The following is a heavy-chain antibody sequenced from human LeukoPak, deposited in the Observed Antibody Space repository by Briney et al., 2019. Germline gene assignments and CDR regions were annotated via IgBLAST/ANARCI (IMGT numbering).Heavy chain of an antibody. V-gene: IGHV4-34*01. Sequence: SETLSLTCRVYGESFSDYYCAWIRQSPGKGLEWIGELNHVGRTTYNPALESRVTISVDTSKNQFSLKLTSVTAADTAVYYCARGYGYNSEYWGQGIVVTVSP. D-gene: IGHD5-24*01. CDR1: GESFSDYY. J-gene: IGHJ4*02. CDR3: ARGYGYNSEY. CDR2: LNHVGRT.